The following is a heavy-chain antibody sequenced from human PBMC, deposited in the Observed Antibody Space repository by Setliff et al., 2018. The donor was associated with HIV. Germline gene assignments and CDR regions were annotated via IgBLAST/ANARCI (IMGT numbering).Heavy chain of an antibody. V-gene: IGHV1-2*02. CDR1: GYTFTGSF. CDR2: INCNSGGT. D-gene: IGHD4-17*01. Sequence: ASVKVSCKSSGYTFTGSFMHWVRQAPGQGLEGMGWINCNSGGTYYAQNFQGRITMTRDTSINTAYMELSSLSADDTAVYYCARDDHGYSLDYWGQGTLVTVSS. J-gene: IGHJ4*02. CDR3: ARDDHGYSLDY.